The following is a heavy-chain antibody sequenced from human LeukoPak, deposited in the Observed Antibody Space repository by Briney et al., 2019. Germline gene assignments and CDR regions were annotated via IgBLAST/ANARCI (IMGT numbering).Heavy chain of an antibody. CDR1: GGSISSYY. V-gene: IGHV4-59*08. CDR2: IYYSGST. Sequence: PSETLSLTCTVSGGSISSYYWSWIRRPPGKGLEWIGYIYYSGSTSYNPSLKSRVTISVDTSKNQFSLKLSSVTAADTAVYYCASHEASNDGYGMDVWGQGTTVTVSS. D-gene: IGHD1-1*01. CDR3: ASHEASNDGYGMDV. J-gene: IGHJ6*02.